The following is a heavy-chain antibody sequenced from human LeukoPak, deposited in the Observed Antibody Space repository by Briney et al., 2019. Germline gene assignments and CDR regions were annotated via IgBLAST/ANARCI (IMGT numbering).Heavy chain of an antibody. V-gene: IGHV3-30*02. CDR2: LGHEGTNK. CDR1: GLTFSSFG. Sequence: PGGSLRLSCAASGLTFSSFGTHWVRQAPGKGLAWVAFLGHEGTNKYYAESVKGRFTISRDDSKNTLFLQMDSLRPEDTAVYYCAKDGHWTFDYWGQGTLVTVSS. D-gene: IGHD1-1*01. J-gene: IGHJ4*02. CDR3: AKDGHWTFDY.